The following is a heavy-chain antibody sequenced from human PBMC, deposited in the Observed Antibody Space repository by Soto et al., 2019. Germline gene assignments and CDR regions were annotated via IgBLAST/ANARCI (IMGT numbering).Heavy chain of an antibody. Sequence: GSGPTLVNPTQTLTLTCTFSGFSLSTSGMCVSWIRQPPGKALEWLALIDWDDDKYYSTSLKTRLTISKDTSKNQVVLTMTNMDPVDTATYYCARSTGPVGATLGGWFDPWGQGTLVTVSS. CDR1: GFSLSTSGMC. J-gene: IGHJ5*02. D-gene: IGHD1-26*01. CDR3: ARSTGPVGATLGGWFDP. CDR2: IDWDDDK. V-gene: IGHV2-70*01.